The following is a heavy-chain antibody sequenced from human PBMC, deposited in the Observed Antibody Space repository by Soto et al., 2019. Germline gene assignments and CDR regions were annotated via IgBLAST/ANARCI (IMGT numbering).Heavy chain of an antibody. CDR3: ARGLGGRMDD. CDR2: IIPILGET. J-gene: IGHJ6*02. V-gene: IGHV1-69*08. Sequence: QVQLVQSGAEVKKPGSSVRVSCKASGTFFSSYTISWVRQAPGQGLEWMGRIIPILGETNSAQKFQGRVTLTADKSTNTAYMELNSLRLEDTALYYCARGLGGRMDDWGQGTTVTVSS. CDR1: GTFFSSYT. D-gene: IGHD3-16*01.